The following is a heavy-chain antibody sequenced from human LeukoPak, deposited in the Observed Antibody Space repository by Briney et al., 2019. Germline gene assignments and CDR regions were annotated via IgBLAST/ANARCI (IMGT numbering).Heavy chain of an antibody. V-gene: IGHV3-30*18. J-gene: IGHJ6*02. D-gene: IGHD2-15*01. CDR3: AKERVVGAPYYYYGMDV. CDR2: ISYEGSNK. Sequence: ERSLRLSCAASGSTFSSYGMYRVRQAPGKGLEWVALISYEGSNKHYADSVKGRFTISRDNSNNTLYLQMNSLRAEDTAVYYCAKERVVGAPYYYYGMDVWGQGTTVTVSS. CDR1: GSTFSSYG.